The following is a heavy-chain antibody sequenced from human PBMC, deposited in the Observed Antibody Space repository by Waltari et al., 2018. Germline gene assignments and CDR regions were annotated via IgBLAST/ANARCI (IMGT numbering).Heavy chain of an antibody. CDR1: GVTFRTCV. Sequence: EVQLLESGGRLVQPGGSLRLSCAASGVTFRTCVMNWVRQAPGKGFGWVSSVIDRGGLINYADRVKGRFTISRDNAENTLYLQMNSLRAEDTAVYYCARGSGVDSWGQGTLVTISS. CDR2: VIDRGGLI. J-gene: IGHJ4*02. CDR3: ARGSGVDS. V-gene: IGHV3-23*01. D-gene: IGHD7-27*01.